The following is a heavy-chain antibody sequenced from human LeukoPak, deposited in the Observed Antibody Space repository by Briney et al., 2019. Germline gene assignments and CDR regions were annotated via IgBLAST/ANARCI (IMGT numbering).Heavy chain of an antibody. CDR1: GYSFTSYW. CDR2: IDPSDSYT. J-gene: IGHJ6*04. Sequence: GESLGISCKGSGYSFTSYWISWVRQMPGKGLEWMGRIDPSDSYTNYSPSFQGHVTISADKSISTAYLQWSSLKASDTAMYYCARDIVVVPAAMNYYYGMDVWGKGTTVTVSS. V-gene: IGHV5-10-1*01. D-gene: IGHD2-2*01. CDR3: ARDIVVVPAAMNYYYGMDV.